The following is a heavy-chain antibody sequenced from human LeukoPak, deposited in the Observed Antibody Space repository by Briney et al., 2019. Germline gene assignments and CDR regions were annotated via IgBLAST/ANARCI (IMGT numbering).Heavy chain of an antibody. D-gene: IGHD4-17*01. Sequence: GGSLRLSCAASGFTFSSYGMHWVRQAPGKGLEWVAVISYDGSNKYYADSVKGRFTISRVNSKNTLYLQMSSLRVEDTAVYYCARGGGHYGDTRRLFDYWGQGTLVTVSS. J-gene: IGHJ4*02. CDR2: ISYDGSNK. CDR1: GFTFSSYG. V-gene: IGHV3-30*03. CDR3: ARGGGHYGDTRRLFDY.